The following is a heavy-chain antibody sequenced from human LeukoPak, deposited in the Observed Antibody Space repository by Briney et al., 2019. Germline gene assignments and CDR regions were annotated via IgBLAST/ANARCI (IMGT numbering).Heavy chain of an antibody. D-gene: IGHD6-13*01. CDR2: ISSSGGTI. V-gene: IGHV3-48*03. J-gene: IGHJ4*02. CDR3: ARSGQHLFDF. Sequence: GGSLRLSCTASGFTFGDYAMSWVRQAPGKGLEWVSYISSSGGTISYADSVKGRFTISRDNAKNSLYLQMNSLRAEDTAIYYCARSGQHLFDFWGQGTLVTVSS. CDR1: GFTFGDYA.